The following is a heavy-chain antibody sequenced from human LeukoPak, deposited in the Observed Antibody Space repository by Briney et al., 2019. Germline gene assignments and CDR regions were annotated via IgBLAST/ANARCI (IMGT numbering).Heavy chain of an antibody. V-gene: IGHV4-59*08. CDR3: ARHGSGGYYYKAFDI. CDR2: IYNSGNT. D-gene: IGHD3-22*01. Sequence: SETLSLTCSVSGGSISSYYWSWIRQSPENGLEWIGYIYNSGNTNYNLFLKSRVTISVDTSKNQFSLKLSSVTAADTAVYYCARHGSGGYYYKAFDIWGQGTMVTVSS. J-gene: IGHJ3*02. CDR1: GGSISSYY.